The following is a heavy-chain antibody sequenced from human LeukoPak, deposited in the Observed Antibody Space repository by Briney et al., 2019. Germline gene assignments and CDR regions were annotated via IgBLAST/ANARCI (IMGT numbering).Heavy chain of an antibody. D-gene: IGHD3-22*01. CDR3: ARRPAYDSSGYYYPFDY. Sequence: EPSETLSLTCAVYGGSFSGYYWSWIRQPPGKGLEWIGEINHSGSTNYNPSLKSRVTISVDTSKNQFSLKLSSVTAADTAVYYCARRPAYDSSGYYYPFDYWGQGTLVTVSS. CDR1: GGSFSGYY. CDR2: INHSGST. V-gene: IGHV4-34*01. J-gene: IGHJ4*02.